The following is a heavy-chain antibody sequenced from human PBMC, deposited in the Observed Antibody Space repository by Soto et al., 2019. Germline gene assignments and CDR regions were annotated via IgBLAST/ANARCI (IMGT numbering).Heavy chain of an antibody. CDR3: ARGTIVALQHLDY. CDR2: ISIRGGDE. CDR1: GFTFSSYA. D-gene: IGHD6-6*01. J-gene: IGHJ4*02. Sequence: QVQLVESGGGVVQPGKSLRLSCAASGFTFSSYAMHWARQAPGKGLEWVTVISIRGGDEYYAESVRGRFTISRDDSKNTLYLQMDSLRVDDTAVYYCARGTIVALQHLDYWGQGTLVTVSS. V-gene: IGHV3-30*03.